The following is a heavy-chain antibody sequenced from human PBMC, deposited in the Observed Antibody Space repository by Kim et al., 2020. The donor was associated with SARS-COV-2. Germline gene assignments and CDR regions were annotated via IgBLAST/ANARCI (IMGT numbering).Heavy chain of an antibody. J-gene: IGHJ4*02. CDR1: GYTFTGYY. CDR3: ARGEIPSLG. V-gene: IGHV1-2*06. D-gene: IGHD3-16*01. Sequence: ASVKVSCKASGYTFTGYYIHWVRQAPGQGLEWLGRINCHNGGTSYAQKSQGRVTMTRDTSISTAYLDLRRLTSDDTAIYFCARGEIPSLGWGQGSLVTVSS. CDR2: INCHNGGT.